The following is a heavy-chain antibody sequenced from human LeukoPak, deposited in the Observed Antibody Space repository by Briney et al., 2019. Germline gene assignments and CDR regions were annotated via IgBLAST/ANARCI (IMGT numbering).Heavy chain of an antibody. J-gene: IGHJ4*02. CDR1: GYTFTTYY. Sequence: GASVKASCKASGYTFTTYYIHWVRQAPGQGLEWMGIIDPSGGSTTYAQKFQGRITMTRDTSTSTVYMELSSLRSEDTAVYYCARDPSPATSQYYFDYWGQGTLVTVSS. V-gene: IGHV1-46*01. CDR3: ARDPSPATSQYYFDY. CDR2: IDPSGGST. D-gene: IGHD5-24*01.